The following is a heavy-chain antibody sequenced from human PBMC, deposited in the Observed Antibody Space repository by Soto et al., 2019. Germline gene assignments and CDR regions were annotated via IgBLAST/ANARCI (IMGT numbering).Heavy chain of an antibody. J-gene: IGHJ6*02. D-gene: IGHD2-15*01. CDR2: IKSKTDGGTT. CDR3: TTDKGYCSGGSCYLYYGMDV. CDR1: GFTFSNAW. V-gene: IGHV3-15*01. Sequence: PRGSLRLSCAASGFTFSNAWMSWVRQAPGKGLEWVGRIKSKTDGGTTDYAAPVKGRFTISRDDSKNTLYLQMNRLKTEDTAVYYCTTDKGYCSGGSCYLYYGMDVWGQGTTVTVSS.